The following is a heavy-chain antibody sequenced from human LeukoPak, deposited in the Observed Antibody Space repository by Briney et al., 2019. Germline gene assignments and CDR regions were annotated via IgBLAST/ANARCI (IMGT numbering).Heavy chain of an antibody. CDR2: IKQDGSEK. D-gene: IGHD1-26*01. Sequence: GGSLRLSCAASGCTFINYWMTWVRQAPGKGLEWVANIKQDGSEKYYVDSVEGRFTISRDNAKNSLYLQMNSLRAEDTALYFCARGFSGSYRTPIGYWGQGTLVTVSS. CDR3: ARGFSGSYRTPIGY. J-gene: IGHJ4*02. CDR1: GCTFINYW. V-gene: IGHV3-7*01.